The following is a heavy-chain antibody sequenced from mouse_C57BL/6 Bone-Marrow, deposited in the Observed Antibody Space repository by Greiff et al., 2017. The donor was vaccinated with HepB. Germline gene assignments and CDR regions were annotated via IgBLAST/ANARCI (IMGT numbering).Heavy chain of an antibody. CDR2: IHPNSGST. J-gene: IGHJ2*01. CDR3: ARGSYYYGSSYPFDY. V-gene: IGHV1-64*01. Sequence: VQLQQPGAELVKPGASVKLSCKASGYTFTSYWMHWVKQRPGPGLEWIGMIHPNSGSTNYNEKFKSKATLTVDKSSSTAYMQLSSLTSEDSAVYYCARGSYYYGSSYPFDYWGQGTTLTVSS. CDR1: GYTFTSYW. D-gene: IGHD1-1*01.